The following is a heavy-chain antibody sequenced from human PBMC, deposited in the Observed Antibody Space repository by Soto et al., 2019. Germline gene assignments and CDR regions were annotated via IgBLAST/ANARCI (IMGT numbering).Heavy chain of an antibody. Sequence: HPGGALRLSCAASGFTFSGSAMHWVRQASGKGLEWVGRIRSKANSYATAYAASVKGRFTISRDDSKNTAYLQMNSLKTEDTAVYYCTIQAAGTRYYYYYYMDVWGKGTTVTVSS. V-gene: IGHV3-73*01. CDR1: GFTFSGSA. CDR2: IRSKANSYAT. D-gene: IGHD6-13*01. CDR3: TIQAAGTRYYYYYYMDV. J-gene: IGHJ6*03.